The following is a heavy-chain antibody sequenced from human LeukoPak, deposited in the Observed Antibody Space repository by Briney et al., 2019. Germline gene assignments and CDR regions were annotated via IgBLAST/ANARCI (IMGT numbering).Heavy chain of an antibody. CDR3: ARYGGNAFDV. CDR2: ISSGSSYI. CDR1: GFTFSGYA. D-gene: IGHD4/OR15-4a*01. Sequence: PGGSLRLSCVASGFTFSGYAMRWVRQAPGKGLEWVSSISSGSSYIYYADSVKGRFTISRDNAKNSLYLQMNSLRAEDTALYYCARYGGNAFDVWGQGTMVTVSS. J-gene: IGHJ3*01. V-gene: IGHV3-21*01.